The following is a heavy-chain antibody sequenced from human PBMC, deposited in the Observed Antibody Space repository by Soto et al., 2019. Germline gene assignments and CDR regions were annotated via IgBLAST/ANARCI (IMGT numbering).Heavy chain of an antibody. CDR2: IYYTGNT. D-gene: IGHD3-22*01. Sequence: QVQLQESGPGLVKPSQTLSLTCTVSGASISGGDYYWTWIRQPPGKGLEWIGSIYYTGNTYSNPSLESRRSISVAPSNNQFALRLTSVTAPDTAIYYCARATYDSSTYYLDYWGQGTLVTVSS. V-gene: IGHV4-30-4*01. CDR1: GASISGGDYY. CDR3: ARATYDSSTYYLDY. J-gene: IGHJ4*02.